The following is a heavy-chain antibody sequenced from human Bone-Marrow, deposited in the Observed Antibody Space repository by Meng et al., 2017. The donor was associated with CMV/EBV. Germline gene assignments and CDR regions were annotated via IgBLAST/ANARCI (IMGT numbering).Heavy chain of an antibody. V-gene: IGHV4-34*01. CDR3: ARAQAVAGRFCVY. Sequence: QVQLQQGGAGLLQPSETLSLTCAVYGGSFSGYYWSWIRQPPGKGLEWIGEINHSGSTNYNPSLKSRVTISVDTSKNQFSLKLSSVTAADTAVYYCARAQAVAGRFCVYWGQGTLVTVSS. J-gene: IGHJ4*02. CDR2: INHSGST. CDR1: GGSFSGYY. D-gene: IGHD6-19*01.